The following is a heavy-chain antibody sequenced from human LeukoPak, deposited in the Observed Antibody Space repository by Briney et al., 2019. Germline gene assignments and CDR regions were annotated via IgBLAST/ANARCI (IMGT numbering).Heavy chain of an antibody. J-gene: IGHJ2*01. D-gene: IGHD7-27*01. Sequence: GASVKVSCKASGYTFTDHYVRWVRQTPGQGLEWMGWINPKGGDTNYAQKFQGRVTMTRDTSIVTAYMELSSLTSDDTGVYYCGVHWGSGYYFDLWGRGILVTVSS. CDR1: GYTFTDHY. CDR3: GVHWGSGYYFDL. CDR2: INPKGGDT. V-gene: IGHV1-2*02.